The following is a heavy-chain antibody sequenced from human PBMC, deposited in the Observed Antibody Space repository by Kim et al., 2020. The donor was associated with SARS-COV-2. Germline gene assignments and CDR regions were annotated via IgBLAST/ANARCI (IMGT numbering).Heavy chain of an antibody. CDR3: ARQRESGWYEDH. CDR1: GGSISSSSYY. V-gene: IGHV4-39*01. J-gene: IGHJ4*02. D-gene: IGHD6-19*01. CDR2: IYYSGST. Sequence: SETLSLTCTVSGGSISSSSYYWGWIRQPPGKGLEWIGSIYYSGSTYYNPSLKSRVTISVDTSKNQFSLKLSSVTAADTAVYYCARQRESGWYEDHWGQGTLVTVSS.